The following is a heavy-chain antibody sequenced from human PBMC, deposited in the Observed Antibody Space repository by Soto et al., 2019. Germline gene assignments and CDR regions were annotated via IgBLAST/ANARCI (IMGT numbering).Heavy chain of an antibody. CDR1: GGSISSGSYY. CDR3: ARKGDYADAFDI. J-gene: IGHJ3*02. D-gene: IGHD4-17*01. V-gene: IGHV4-31*03. CDR2: IYYSGST. Sequence: PSETLSLTCTVSGGSISSGSYYWSWIRQHPGKGLEWIGYIYYSGSTYYNPSLKSRVTISVDTSKNQFSLKLSSVTAADTAVYYCARKGDYADAFDIWGQGTMVTVSS.